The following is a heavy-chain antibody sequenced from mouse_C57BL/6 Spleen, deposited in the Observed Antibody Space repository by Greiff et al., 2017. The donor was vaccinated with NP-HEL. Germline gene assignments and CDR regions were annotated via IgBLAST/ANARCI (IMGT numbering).Heavy chain of an antibody. J-gene: IGHJ1*03. D-gene: IGHD2-5*01. CDR2: ISSGSSTI. Sequence: EVKLEESGGGLVKPGGSLKLSCAASGFTFSDYGMHWVRQAPEKGLEWVAYISSGSSTIYYADTVKGRFTISRDNAKNTLFLQMTRLRSEDTAMYYCARRYYSNPYWYFDVWGTGTTVTVSS. V-gene: IGHV5-17*01. CDR3: ARRYYSNPYWYFDV. CDR1: GFTFSDYG.